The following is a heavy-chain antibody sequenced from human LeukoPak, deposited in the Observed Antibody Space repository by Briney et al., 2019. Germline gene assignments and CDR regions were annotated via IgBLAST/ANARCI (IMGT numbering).Heavy chain of an antibody. V-gene: IGHV1-2*02. D-gene: IGHD2-15*01. CDR1: GYSFTGYW. Sequence: GGSLKISCKGSGYSFTGYWIGWVRQAPGQGLEWMGWINPNSGGTNYAQKFQGRVTMTRDTSISTAYMELSRLRSDDAAVYYCASELDLRIRGGFDPWGQGTLVTVSS. J-gene: IGHJ5*02. CDR2: INPNSGGT. CDR3: ASELDLRIRGGFDP.